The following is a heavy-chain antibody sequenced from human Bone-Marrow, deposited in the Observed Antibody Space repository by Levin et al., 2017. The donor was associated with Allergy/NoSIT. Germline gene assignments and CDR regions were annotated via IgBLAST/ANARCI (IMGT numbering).Heavy chain of an antibody. Sequence: GGSLRLSCAASGFNFSYYYMNWIRQAPGKGLEWFSFISGSGSSIHYADSVGGRFTISRDNAKNSVYLQMNSLKPEDTAVYFCVREYCSGDTCNYYAMDVWGQGTTVTVSS. CDR1: GFNFSYYY. V-gene: IGHV3-11*01. CDR2: ISGSGSSI. D-gene: IGHD2-15*01. J-gene: IGHJ6*02. CDR3: VREYCSGDTCNYYAMDV.